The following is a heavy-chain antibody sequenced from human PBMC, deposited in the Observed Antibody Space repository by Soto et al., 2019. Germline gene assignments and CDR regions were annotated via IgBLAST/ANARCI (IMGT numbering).Heavy chain of an antibody. V-gene: IGHV1-8*01. Sequence: ASVKVSCKASGHTFTSYDINWVRQATGQGLEWMGWMNPNSGNTGYAQKFQGRVTMTRNTSISTAYMELSSLRSEDTAVYYCARGQLLSIYYYYGMDVWGQGTTVTVSS. D-gene: IGHD6-13*01. CDR2: MNPNSGNT. CDR3: ARGQLLSIYYYYGMDV. CDR1: GHTFTSYD. J-gene: IGHJ6*02.